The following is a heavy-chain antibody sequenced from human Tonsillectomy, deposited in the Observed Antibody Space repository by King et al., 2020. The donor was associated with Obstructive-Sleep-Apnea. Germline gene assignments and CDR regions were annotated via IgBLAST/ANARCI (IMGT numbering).Heavy chain of an antibody. Sequence: VQLVESGGGLVQPGGSLRLSCAASGFTVSDNYMSWVRQAPGKGLEWVSVFYFGGSTYYADSVKGRFTISGDNSKNTLFLQMNSLRAEDTAVYYCAGASGYDPVKTDYWGQGTLVTVSS. CDR3: AGASGYDPVKTDY. D-gene: IGHD5-12*01. J-gene: IGHJ4*02. CDR1: GFTVSDNY. CDR2: FYFGGST. V-gene: IGHV3-66*01.